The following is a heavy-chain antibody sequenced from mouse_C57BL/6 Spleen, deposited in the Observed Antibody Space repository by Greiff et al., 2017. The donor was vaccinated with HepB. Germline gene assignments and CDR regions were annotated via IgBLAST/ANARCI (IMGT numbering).Heavy chain of an antibody. V-gene: IGHV7-3*01. CDR2: IRNKANGYTT. CDR3: ASGGFFDY. Sequence: EVQLVESGGGLVQPGGSLSLSCAASGFTFTDYYMSWVRQPPGKALEWLGYIRNKANGYTTEYSASVKGRFTISRDNSQSILYLQMNALRAEGSATYSCASGGFFDYWGQGTTLTVSS. CDR1: GFTFTDYY. J-gene: IGHJ2*01. D-gene: IGHD3-1*01.